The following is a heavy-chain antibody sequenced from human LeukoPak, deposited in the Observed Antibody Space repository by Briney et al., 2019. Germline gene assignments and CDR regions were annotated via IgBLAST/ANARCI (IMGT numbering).Heavy chain of an antibody. CDR2: ISSSGGNT. J-gene: IGHJ4*02. D-gene: IGHD4-17*01. CDR1: GFTFSSYS. V-gene: IGHV3-23*01. Sequence: PGGSLRLSCAASGFTFSSYSMSWVRQAPGKGLEWVSAISSSGGNTYYADSVKGRFTISRDNSRSTLSLQMNSLRAEDTAVYYCSKKGQIDDYGKPDWGQGTLVTVSS. CDR3: SKKGQIDDYGKPD.